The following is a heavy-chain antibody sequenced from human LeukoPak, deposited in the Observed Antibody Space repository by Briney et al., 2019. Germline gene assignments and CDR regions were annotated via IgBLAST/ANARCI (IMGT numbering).Heavy chain of an antibody. CDR3: VRGRSSWAFDY. CDR2: INAGNGNT. J-gene: IGHJ4*02. V-gene: IGHV1-3*01. Sequence: GASVKVSCKASGYTFTSYAMHWVRQAPGQRLEWVGWINAGNGNTKYSQKFQGRVTITRDTSASTAYMELSSLRSEDTAVYYCVRGRSSWAFDYWGQGTLVTVSS. D-gene: IGHD3-16*01. CDR1: GYTFTSYA.